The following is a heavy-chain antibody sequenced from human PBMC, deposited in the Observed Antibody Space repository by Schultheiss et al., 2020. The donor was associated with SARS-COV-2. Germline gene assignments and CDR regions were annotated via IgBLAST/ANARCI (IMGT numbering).Heavy chain of an antibody. CDR2: INHSGST. V-gene: IGHV4-34*01. CDR3: ARVPNPILDYYYYYGMDV. CDR1: GGSFSGYY. J-gene: IGHJ6*02. Sequence: SETLSLTCAVYGGSFSGYYWSWIRQPPGKGLEWIGEINHSGSTNYNPSLKSRVTISVDTSKNQFSLKLSSVTAADTAVYYCARVPNPILDYYYYYGMDVWGQGTTVTVSS. D-gene: IGHD3-3*01.